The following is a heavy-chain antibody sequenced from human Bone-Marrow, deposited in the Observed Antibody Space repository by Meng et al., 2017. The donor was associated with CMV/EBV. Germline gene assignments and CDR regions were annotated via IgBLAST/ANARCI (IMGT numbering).Heavy chain of an antibody. CDR3: ARAWYYDFWSGRNWFDP. CDR1: GGSVSSGSYY. D-gene: IGHD3-3*01. Sequence: GSLRLSCTVSGGSVSSGSYYWSWIRQPPGKGLEWIGYIYYSGSTNYNPSLKSRVTISVDTSKNQFSLKLSSVTAVDTAVYYCARAWYYDFWSGRNWFDPWGQGTLVTVSS. J-gene: IGHJ5*02. V-gene: IGHV4-61*01. CDR2: IYYSGST.